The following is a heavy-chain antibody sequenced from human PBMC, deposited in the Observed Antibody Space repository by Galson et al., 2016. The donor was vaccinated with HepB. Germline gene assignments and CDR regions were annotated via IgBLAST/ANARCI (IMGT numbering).Heavy chain of an antibody. CDR2: IIPLFGAT. CDR1: GCTFSNFA. Sequence: SVKVSCKASGCTFSNFAISWLRQAPGQGLEWMGGIIPLFGATNYAQKFQGRVTITADKSTTTVYMDLGSLRSEDTAVYYWARGGGINMVRGVMPGWFDPWGQGTLVTVSS. J-gene: IGHJ5*02. D-gene: IGHD3-10*01. V-gene: IGHV1-69*06. CDR3: ARGGGINMVRGVMPGWFDP.